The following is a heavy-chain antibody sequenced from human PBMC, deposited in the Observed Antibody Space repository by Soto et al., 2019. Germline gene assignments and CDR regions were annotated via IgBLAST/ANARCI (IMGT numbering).Heavy chain of an antibody. V-gene: IGHV1-69*08. CDR3: ARDRGSGDCAGY. CDR1: GGTFSSYT. CDR2: IIPILGIA. Sequence: QVQLVQSGAEVKKPESSVKVSCKASGGTFSSYTISWVRQAPGQGLEWMGRIIPILGIANYAKKFQGRVTITADKSTSTAYMEMSSLRSEDTAVYYCARDRGSGDCAGYWGQGTLVTVSS. D-gene: IGHD2-21*02. J-gene: IGHJ4*02.